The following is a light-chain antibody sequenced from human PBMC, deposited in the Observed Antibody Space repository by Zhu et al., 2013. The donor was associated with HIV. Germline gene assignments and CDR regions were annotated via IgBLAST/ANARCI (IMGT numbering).Light chain of an antibody. CDR1: QGISSH. CDR2: AVS. J-gene: IGKJ4*01. V-gene: IGKV1-8*01. CDR3: QHYASYPLT. Sequence: AIRMTQSPSSFSASTGDRVTITCRASQGISSHLVWFQQKPGKAPKSLIYAVSSLQSGVPSRFSGSGSGTDFTLTISSLQPEDFATYYCQHYASYPLTFGGGTMVEIK.